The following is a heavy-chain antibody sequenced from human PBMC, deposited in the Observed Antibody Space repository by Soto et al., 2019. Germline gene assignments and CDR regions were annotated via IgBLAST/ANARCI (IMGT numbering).Heavy chain of an antibody. CDR2: IYPGDSDT. V-gene: IGHV5-51*01. D-gene: IGHD6-13*01. CDR3: ARISEAGKYYYGMDV. CDR1: GYSFTSYW. J-gene: IGHJ6*02. Sequence: PGESLKISCKGSGYSFTSYWIGWVRQMPGKGLEWMGIIYPGDSDTRYSPSFQGQVTISADKSISTAYLQWSSLKASDTAMYYCARISEAGKYYYGMDVWGQGTTVTVPS.